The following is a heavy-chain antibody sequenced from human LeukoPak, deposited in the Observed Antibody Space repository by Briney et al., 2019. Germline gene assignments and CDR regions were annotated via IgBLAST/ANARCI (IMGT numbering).Heavy chain of an antibody. V-gene: IGHV4-39*01. J-gene: IGHJ4*02. D-gene: IGHD3-22*01. Sequence: PSETLSLTWTASGGSISSSSHYWGWIPQPAGKGQDWIGSIYYSGSTYYNPSLKSRITISVDTSKNQFSLKLSSVTAADTAVYYCVNYYDSSDYQQPNHFDYWGQGTLVTVSS. CDR2: IYYSGST. CDR1: GGSISSSSHY. CDR3: VNYYDSSDYQQPNHFDY.